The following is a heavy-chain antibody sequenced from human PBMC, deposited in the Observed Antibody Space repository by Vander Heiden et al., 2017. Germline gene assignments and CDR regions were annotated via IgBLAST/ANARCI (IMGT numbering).Heavy chain of an antibody. CDR3: ARVGGWPVGAFDI. Sequence: EVQLVASGGGLVKTGASLRLASEASGFTFSSYSMNWVRQAPGKGLEWVSSISSISSYIYYADSVKGRFTISRDNAKNSLYLQMNSLRAEDTAVYYCARVGGWPVGAFDIWGQGTMVTVSS. D-gene: IGHD5-12*01. CDR1: GFTFSSYS. V-gene: IGHV3-21*01. J-gene: IGHJ3*02. CDR2: ISSISSYI.